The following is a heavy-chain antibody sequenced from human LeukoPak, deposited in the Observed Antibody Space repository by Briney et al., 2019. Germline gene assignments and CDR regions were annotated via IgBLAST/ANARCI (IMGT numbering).Heavy chain of an antibody. D-gene: IGHD2-2*01. J-gene: IGHJ3*02. CDR2: IYYSGIT. CDR3: AKSGPAAGRPDAFDI. CDR1: GGSVTSSSFY. Sequence: SETLSLTCTLSGGSVTSSSFYWAWIRQPPGKGLECIGTIYYSGITYYHSSLKSRVTISVDTSKNQFSLKLNSVTAADTAVYFCAKSGPAAGRPDAFDIWGQGTMVTVSS. V-gene: IGHV4-39*07.